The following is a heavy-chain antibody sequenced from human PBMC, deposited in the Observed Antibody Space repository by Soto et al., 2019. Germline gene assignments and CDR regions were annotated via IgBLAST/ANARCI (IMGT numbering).Heavy chain of an antibody. V-gene: IGHV3-7*01. D-gene: IGHD1-20*01. CDR3: AKEFHSWNYFDY. CDR2: IKQDGSET. Sequence: SLRLSCAASGFTFSNYWVAWVRQAPGKGLEWVANIKQDGSETNFADSVKGRFTISRDNFRNTLYLQMNSLRAEDTAVYYCAKEFHSWNYFDYWGQGTLVTVSS. J-gene: IGHJ4*02. CDR1: GFTFSNYW.